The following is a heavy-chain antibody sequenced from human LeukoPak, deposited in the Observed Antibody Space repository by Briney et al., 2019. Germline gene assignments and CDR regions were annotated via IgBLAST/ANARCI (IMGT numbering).Heavy chain of an antibody. V-gene: IGHV1-18*01. J-gene: IGHJ4*02. CDR1: GYTFTSYG. CDR2: ISAYNGNT. D-gene: IGHD6-19*01. Sequence: ASVKVSCKASGYTFTSYGISWARQAPGQGLEWMGWISAYNGNTNYAQKVQGRVTMTTDTSTNTAYMELRSLRSDDTAVYYCARDPPHSSGPTSPCFEYWGQGTLVTVSS. CDR3: ARDPPHSSGPTSPCFEY.